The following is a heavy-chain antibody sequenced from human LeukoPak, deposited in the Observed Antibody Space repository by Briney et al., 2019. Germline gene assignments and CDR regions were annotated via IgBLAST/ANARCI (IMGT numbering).Heavy chain of an antibody. CDR2: INSDGSST. CDR3: ARALIYDFWSGYFSPNNYYYYYYYMDV. J-gene: IGHJ6*03. V-gene: IGHV3-74*01. CDR1: GFTFSSYW. Sequence: GGSLRLSCAVSGFTFSSYWMHWVRQAPGEGLGWVSRINSDGSSTSYTDSVKGRFTISRDNAKNKLYLQMNSLRAADTAVYYCARALIYDFWSGYFSPNNYYYYYYYMDVWGKGTTVTVSS. D-gene: IGHD3-3*01.